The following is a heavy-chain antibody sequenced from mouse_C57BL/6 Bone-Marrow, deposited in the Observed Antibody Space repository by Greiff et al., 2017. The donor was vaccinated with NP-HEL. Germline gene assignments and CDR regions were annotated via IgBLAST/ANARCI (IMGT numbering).Heavy chain of an antibody. CDR1: GYAFSSSW. CDR3: ARVYYDYDDGDYAMDH. V-gene: IGHV1-82*01. CDR2: IYPGDGDT. D-gene: IGHD2-4*01. Sequence: QVQLKESGPELVKPGASVKISCKASGYAFSSSWMNWVKQRPGKGLEWIGRIYPGDGDTNYNGKFKGKATLTADKSSSTAYMQLSSLTSEDSAVYFCARVYYDYDDGDYAMDHWGQGTSVTVSS. J-gene: IGHJ4*01.